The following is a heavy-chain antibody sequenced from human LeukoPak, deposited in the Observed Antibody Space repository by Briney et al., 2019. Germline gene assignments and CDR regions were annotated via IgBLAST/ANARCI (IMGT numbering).Heavy chain of an antibody. CDR1: GGSISSYC. Sequence: SETLSLTCTVSGGSISSYCWSWNRQPPGKGLEWIGYIYYSGSTNYNPSLKSRVTISVDTSKNQFSLKLSSVTAADTAVYYCARRRNYYDSSGIFDYWGQGTLVTVSS. D-gene: IGHD3-22*01. CDR2: IYYSGST. J-gene: IGHJ4*02. CDR3: ARRRNYYDSSGIFDY. V-gene: IGHV4-59*01.